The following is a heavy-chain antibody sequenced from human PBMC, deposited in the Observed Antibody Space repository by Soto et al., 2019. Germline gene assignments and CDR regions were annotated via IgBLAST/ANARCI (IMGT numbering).Heavy chain of an antibody. CDR1: GFTFSSAW. D-gene: IGHD3-3*02. CDR3: TADLPAFIPQVDS. V-gene: IGHV3-15*07. J-gene: IGHJ4*02. Sequence: EVHLVESGGGLIKPGESLRLSCAASGFTFSSAWFNWVRKAPGKGLEWVGRIKSQNDGGTTDYAAPVRDRFTISKDDSINTLYLQMNSLQTEDTGVYFCTADLPAFIPQVDSWGQGTLVTVSS. CDR2: IKSQNDGGTT.